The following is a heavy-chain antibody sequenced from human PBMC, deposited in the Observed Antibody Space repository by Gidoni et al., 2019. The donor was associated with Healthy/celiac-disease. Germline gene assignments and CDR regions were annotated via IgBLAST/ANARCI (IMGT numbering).Heavy chain of an antibody. CDR1: GGSFSGYY. D-gene: IGHD2-2*01. Sequence: QVQLQQWGAGLLKPSETLSLTCSVYGGSFSGYYWSWLRQPPGKGLEWIGEINHSRVTISVDTSKNQFSLKLSSVTAADTAVYYCARGNVVVPAVIDYWGQGTLVTVSS. CDR3: ARGNVVVPAVIDY. J-gene: IGHJ4*02. V-gene: IGHV4-34*01. CDR2: INH.